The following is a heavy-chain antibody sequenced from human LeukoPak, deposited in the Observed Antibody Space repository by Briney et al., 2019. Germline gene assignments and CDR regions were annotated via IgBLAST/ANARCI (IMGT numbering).Heavy chain of an antibody. CDR3: GAGDSYYFDY. V-gene: IGHV4-4*02. Sequence: SGTLSLTCAVSGGSISSSNWWSWVRQPPGKGLEWIGEVYHSGSTNYNPSLESRVTISIDKSKNQFSLKLSSVTAADTAVYYCGAGDSYYFDYWGQGTLVTVSS. D-gene: IGHD4-17*01. CDR2: VYHSGST. CDR1: GGSISSSNW. J-gene: IGHJ4*02.